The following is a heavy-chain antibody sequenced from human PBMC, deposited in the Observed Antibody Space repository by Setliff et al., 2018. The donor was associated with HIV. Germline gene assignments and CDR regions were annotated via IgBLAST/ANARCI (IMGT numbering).Heavy chain of an antibody. V-gene: IGHV3-23*01. Sequence: GGSLRLSCAASGFTFSSYAMSWVRQAPGKGLEWVSGISGSGGRTYYADSVKGRFTISRDNSKNTLYLQMNSLRAEDTAVYYCAKDSDYSNSGGLDYWGQGTLVTVSS. D-gene: IGHD4-4*01. CDR2: ISGSGGRT. CDR1: GFTFSSYA. J-gene: IGHJ4*02. CDR3: AKDSDYSNSGGLDY.